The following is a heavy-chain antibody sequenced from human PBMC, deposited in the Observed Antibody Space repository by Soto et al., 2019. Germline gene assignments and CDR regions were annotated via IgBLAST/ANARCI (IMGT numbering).Heavy chain of an antibody. CDR1: GFTFSSYG. CDR3: AKSNIYYYYYMDV. CDR2: ISYDGSNK. Sequence: GESLKISCAASGFTFSSYGMHWVRQAPGKGLEWVAVISYDGSNKYYADSVKGRFTISRDNSKNTLYLQMNSLRAEDTAVYYCAKSNIYYYYYMDVWGKGTTVTVSS. V-gene: IGHV3-30*18. J-gene: IGHJ6*03. D-gene: IGHD4-4*01.